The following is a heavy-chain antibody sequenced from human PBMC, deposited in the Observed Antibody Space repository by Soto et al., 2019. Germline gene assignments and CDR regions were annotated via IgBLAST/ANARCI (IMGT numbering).Heavy chain of an antibody. V-gene: IGHV1-18*01. J-gene: IGHJ4*02. CDR2: INSYNGVT. Sequence: ASVKVSCKASGYTFTDYGITWVRRAPGQGLQWMGWINSYNGVTNNAHSFQGRVSMTTDTSTSTAYLELSSLRSDDTAVYYCARDRYNRGSFDYWGQGSLVTVSS. CDR3: ARDRYNRGSFDY. CDR1: GYTFTDYG. D-gene: IGHD1-1*01.